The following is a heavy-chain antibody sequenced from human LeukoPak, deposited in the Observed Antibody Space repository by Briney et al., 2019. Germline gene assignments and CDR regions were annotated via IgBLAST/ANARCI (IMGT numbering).Heavy chain of an antibody. CDR1: GFTFTNYG. Sequence: GGSLRLSCATSGFTFTNYGMNWVRQAPGKGLEWVSYISDSGILYADSVKGRFTISRDNARNSLYLQMNSLRAEDTAVYYCAIIGCYRGVCHFDVWGQGTMVTVSS. CDR2: ISDSGI. D-gene: IGHD2-21*01. V-gene: IGHV3-48*01. J-gene: IGHJ3*01. CDR3: AIIGCYRGVCHFDV.